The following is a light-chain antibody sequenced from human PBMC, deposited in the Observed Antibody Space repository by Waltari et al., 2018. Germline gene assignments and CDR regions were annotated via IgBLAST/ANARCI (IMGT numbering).Light chain of an antibody. Sequence: DMQLTQSSSSLSSSVAERATIPCRASQGISSYLVWYQQKPGKAPKVLISAASTLQTGVPSRFSGSGSGTEFTLTISSLQPEDFATYYCQQVNGYPLTFGGGTKVEIK. CDR1: QGISSY. J-gene: IGKJ4*01. V-gene: IGKV1-9*01. CDR3: QQVNGYPLT. CDR2: AAS.